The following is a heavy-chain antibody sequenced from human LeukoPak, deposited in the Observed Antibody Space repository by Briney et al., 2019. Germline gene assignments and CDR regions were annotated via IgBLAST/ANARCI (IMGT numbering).Heavy chain of an antibody. D-gene: IGHD6-6*01. V-gene: IGHV5-51*01. Sequence: GESLKISCKGSGYSFTSYWIGWVRQMPGKGLEWMGIIYPGDSDTRYSPSFQGQVTISADKSISTAYLQWSSLKASDTAMYYCARPGRINPYSSSTKHWDVGAFDIWGQGTMVTVSS. CDR2: IYPGDSDT. J-gene: IGHJ3*02. CDR1: GYSFTSYW. CDR3: ARPGRINPYSSSTKHWDVGAFDI.